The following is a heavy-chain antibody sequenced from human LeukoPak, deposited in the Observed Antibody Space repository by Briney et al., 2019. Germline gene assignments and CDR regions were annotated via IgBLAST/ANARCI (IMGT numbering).Heavy chain of an antibody. CDR1: GYSFIAYF. V-gene: IGHV1-2*06. D-gene: IGHD6-13*01. CDR3: ARDRYTSSWTAAFDF. J-gene: IGHJ4*02. Sequence: ASVKVSCKASGYSFIAYFIHWVRQAPGQGPEWMGRINPSNGGTKYAQNFQGRVTVTWDTSMSTAYMELISLRSDDTAVYYCARDRYTSSWTAAFDFWGQGTLVTVSS. CDR2: INPSNGGT.